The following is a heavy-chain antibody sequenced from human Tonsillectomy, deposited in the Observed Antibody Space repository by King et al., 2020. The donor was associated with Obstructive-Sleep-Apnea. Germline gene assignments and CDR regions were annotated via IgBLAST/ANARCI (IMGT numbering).Heavy chain of an antibody. D-gene: IGHD6-19*01. CDR1: GFIFSSYS. Sequence: VQLVESGGGLVKPGGSLRLSCAASGFIFSSYSMNWVRQAPGKGLEWVSSISSSSIYIYYADSVKGRFTISRDDAKNSLYLQMNSLSAEDTAVYYCARGAGYYSGWFYYYYGMDVWGQGTTVTVSS. J-gene: IGHJ6*02. CDR2: ISSSSIYI. CDR3: ARGAGYYSGWFYYYYGMDV. V-gene: IGHV3-21*01.